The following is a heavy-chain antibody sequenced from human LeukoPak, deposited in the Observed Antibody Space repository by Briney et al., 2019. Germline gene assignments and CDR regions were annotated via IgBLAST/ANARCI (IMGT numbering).Heavy chain of an antibody. CDR3: ARDWGASGYFDY. CDR1: GFTFSSYS. D-gene: IGHD3-16*01. CDR2: ISSSSSYI. J-gene: IGHJ4*02. V-gene: IGHV3-21*01. Sequence: PGGSLRLSCAASGFTFSSYSMNWVRQAPGKGLEWVSSISSSSSYIYYADSVMGRFTISRDNAKNSLYLQMNSLRAEDTAVYYCARDWGASGYFDYWGQGTLVTVSS.